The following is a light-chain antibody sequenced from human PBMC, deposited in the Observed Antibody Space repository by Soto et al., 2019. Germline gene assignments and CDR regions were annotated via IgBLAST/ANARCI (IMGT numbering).Light chain of an antibody. CDR1: QGIRND. CDR3: QQYYSYPLT. J-gene: IGKJ4*01. CDR2: AAS. Sequence: DIQMTQSPSSLSPSVGDRLTITCRASQGIRNDLGWYQQKPGKAPKLLIYAASTLQSGVPSRFSGSGSGTDFTLTISCLQSEDFATYYCQQYYSYPLTFGGGTKVDIK. V-gene: IGKV1-17*01.